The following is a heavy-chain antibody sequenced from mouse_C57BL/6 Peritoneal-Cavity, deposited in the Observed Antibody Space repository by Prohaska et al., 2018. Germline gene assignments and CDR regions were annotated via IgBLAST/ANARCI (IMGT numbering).Heavy chain of an antibody. CDR3: ARDQHYGSRTYFDY. D-gene: IGHD1-1*01. CDR2: ISDVGSYT. V-gene: IGHV5-4*01. CDR1: GFTFSSYA. Sequence: EVQLVESGGGLVKPGGSLKLSCAASGFTFSSYAMSWVRQTPEKRLEWVSTISDVGSYTYYPDNVKGRFTISRDNAKNNLYLQMSHLKSEDTAMYYCARDQHYGSRTYFDYWGQGTTLTVSS. J-gene: IGHJ2*01.